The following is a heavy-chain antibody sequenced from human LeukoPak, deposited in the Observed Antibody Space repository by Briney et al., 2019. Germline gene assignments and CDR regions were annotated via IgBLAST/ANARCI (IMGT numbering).Heavy chain of an antibody. J-gene: IGHJ4*02. Sequence: ASVKVSCKASGYNFTSHYMGWVRQPPGQGLEWMGLIDPSGGITIYAQKFQGRVSMTRDTSTTTVSMELSSLRSEDTAVYYCARDYPFITGTAYEYWGQGTLVTVSS. CDR1: GYNFTSHY. V-gene: IGHV1-46*01. CDR2: IDPSGGIT. CDR3: ARDYPFITGTAYEY. D-gene: IGHD1-20*01.